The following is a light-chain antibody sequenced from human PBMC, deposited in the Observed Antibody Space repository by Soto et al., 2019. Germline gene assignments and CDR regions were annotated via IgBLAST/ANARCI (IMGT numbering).Light chain of an antibody. V-gene: IGKV3-20*01. CDR1: QSVSSSY. J-gene: IGKJ1*01. Sequence: EIVMTQSPATLSVSPGERATLSCRASQSVSSSYLAWYQQRPGQAPRRLIYGASSRATGIPDRFSGSGSGTDFTLTITRLEPEDFAVYHCQQYDGSPRTFGQGTKVDIK. CDR2: GAS. CDR3: QQYDGSPRT.